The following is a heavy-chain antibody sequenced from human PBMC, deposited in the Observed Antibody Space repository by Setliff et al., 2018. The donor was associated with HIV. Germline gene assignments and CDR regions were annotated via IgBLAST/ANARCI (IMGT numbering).Heavy chain of an antibody. CDR1: GDSTSSSSSY. V-gene: IGHV4-39*01. D-gene: IGHD5-18*01. Sequence: NLSETLSLTCTVSGDSTSSSSSYWGWIRQPPGKGLEWIGSIYYSGSTYYNPSLKSRVTISVDTSKNQFSLKLNSVTAADTAVYYCARTRGYTYGYIDSWAQGTLVTVSS. CDR2: IYYSGST. J-gene: IGHJ4*02. CDR3: ARTRGYTYGYIDS.